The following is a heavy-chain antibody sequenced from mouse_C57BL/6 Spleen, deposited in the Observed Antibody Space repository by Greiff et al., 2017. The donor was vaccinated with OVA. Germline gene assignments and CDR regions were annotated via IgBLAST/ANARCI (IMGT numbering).Heavy chain of an antibody. J-gene: IGHJ4*01. CDR3: TVLWYYAMDY. CDR2: IDPETGGT. CDR1: GYTFTDYE. Sequence: VKLVESGAELVRPGASVTLSCKASGYTFTDYEMHWVKQTPVHGLEWIGAIDPETGGTAYNQKFKGKAILTADKSSSTAYMELRSLTSEDSAVYYCTVLWYYAMDYWGQGTSVTVSS. V-gene: IGHV1-15*01.